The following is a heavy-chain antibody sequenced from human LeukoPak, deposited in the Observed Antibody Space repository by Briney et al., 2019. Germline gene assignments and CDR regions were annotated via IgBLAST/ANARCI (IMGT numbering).Heavy chain of an antibody. D-gene: IGHD6-6*01. CDR2: INPTGGST. J-gene: IGHJ4*02. CDR3: ARDYSSSYNKRYFDY. Sequence: ASVKVSCKPSGYSFTTYYVHWVRQAPGQGLEWMGIINPTGGSTRYAQKFQGRVTMTRDTSTSTVHMELSSLRSEDTAVYYCARDYSSSYNKRYFDYWGQGTLVSVSS. V-gene: IGHV1-46*01. CDR1: GYSFTTYY.